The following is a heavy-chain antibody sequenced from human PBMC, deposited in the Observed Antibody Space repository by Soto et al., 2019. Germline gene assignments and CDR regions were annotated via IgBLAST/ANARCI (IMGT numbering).Heavy chain of an antibody. CDR2: IYYSGST. V-gene: IGHV4-31*03. Sequence: QVQLQESGPGLVKPSQTLSLTCTVSGGSISSGGYYWSWIRQHPGKGLEWIGYIYYSGSTDYNPFLKSRVTISVDTSKNQFSLKLSSVTAADTAVYYCARARSHFDWLSSVGWFDYWGQGTLVTVSS. J-gene: IGHJ4*02. D-gene: IGHD3-9*01. CDR1: GGSISSGGYY. CDR3: ARARSHFDWLSSVGWFDY.